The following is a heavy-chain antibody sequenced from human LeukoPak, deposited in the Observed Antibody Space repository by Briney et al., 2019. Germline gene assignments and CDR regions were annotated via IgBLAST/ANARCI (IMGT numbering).Heavy chain of an antibody. Sequence: ASVNVSCKASGGTFSSYAISWVRQAPGQGLEWMGGIIPIFGTANYAQKFQGRVTITADESTSTAYMELSSLRSEDTAVYYCARRGGGGLGELIYAFDIWGQGTMVTVSS. D-gene: IGHD3-16*01. V-gene: IGHV1-69*13. CDR2: IIPIFGTA. J-gene: IGHJ3*02. CDR3: ARRGGGGLGELIYAFDI. CDR1: GGTFSSYA.